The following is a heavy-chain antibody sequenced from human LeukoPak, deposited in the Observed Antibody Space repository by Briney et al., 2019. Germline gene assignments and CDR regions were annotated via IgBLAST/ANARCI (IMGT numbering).Heavy chain of an antibody. CDR3: ARVNHWGGVYYMDV. CDR1: VFTFSSYE. V-gene: IGHV3-48*03. J-gene: IGHJ6*03. D-gene: IGHD3-16*01. Sequence: GGSLRLSCAASVFTFSSYEMNWGRQAPGKGLEWVSYISSSGSTIYNADSVKGRFSISRDNAKNSLYLQMNSLRAEDTAVYYCARVNHWGGVYYMDVWGKGTTVTVSS. CDR2: ISSSGSTI.